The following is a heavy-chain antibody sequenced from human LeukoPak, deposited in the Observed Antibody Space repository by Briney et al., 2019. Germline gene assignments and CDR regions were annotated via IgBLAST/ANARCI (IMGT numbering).Heavy chain of an antibody. Sequence: PGGSLRLPCAASGFTFSRFGMHWVRQAPGKGPEWVAVIWFDGSKEYYADSVKGRFNISRDNSKNTLYLQLDSLRAGDTAVYYCARGGENFFDYWGQGTLVTVSS. CDR2: IWFDGSKE. CDR3: ARGGENFFDY. V-gene: IGHV3-33*01. CDR1: GFTFSRFG. D-gene: IGHD3-10*01. J-gene: IGHJ4*02.